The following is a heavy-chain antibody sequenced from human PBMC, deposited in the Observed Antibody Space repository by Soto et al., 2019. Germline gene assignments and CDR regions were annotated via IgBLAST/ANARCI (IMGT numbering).Heavy chain of an antibody. CDR2: INHSGST. Sequence: QVQLQQWGAGLLKPSETLSLTCAVYGGSFSGYYWSWIRQPPGKGLEWIGEINHSGSTNYNPSLTRRVPISIDTSEHHFSLNLSSATAADTAVYYGARAGGGLPAYWGQGTLVTVSS. V-gene: IGHV4-34*01. CDR3: ARAGGGLPAY. D-gene: IGHD3-16*01. J-gene: IGHJ4*02. CDR1: GGSFSGYY.